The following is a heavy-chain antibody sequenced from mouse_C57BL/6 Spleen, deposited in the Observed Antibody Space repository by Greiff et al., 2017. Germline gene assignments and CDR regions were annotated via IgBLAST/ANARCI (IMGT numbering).Heavy chain of an antibody. Sequence: QVQLQQPGAELVKPGASVKLSCKASGYTFTSYWMHWVKQRPGQGLEWIGMIHPNSGSTNYNEKFKSKVTLTVDKSSSTAYMQLSSLTSEDSAVYCCARGRDPASFAYWGQGTLVTVSA. D-gene: IGHD3-3*01. CDR3: ARGRDPASFAY. J-gene: IGHJ3*01. V-gene: IGHV1-64*01. CDR1: GYTFTSYW. CDR2: IHPNSGST.